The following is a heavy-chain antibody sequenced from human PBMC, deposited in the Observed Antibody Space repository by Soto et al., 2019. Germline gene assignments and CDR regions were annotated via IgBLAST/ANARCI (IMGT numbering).Heavy chain of an antibody. Sequence: QLQLQESGPGLVKPSETLSLTCTVSGGSISSRGYYWGWIRQPPGKGREWIGTIYYSGSTYYNPSIKIRVTISVDTSKNPFSLKLSSVTAADTAVYYCATSNWFDPWGQGTLVTVSS. CDR1: GGSISSRGYY. V-gene: IGHV4-39*01. CDR2: IYYSGST. J-gene: IGHJ5*02. CDR3: ATSNWFDP.